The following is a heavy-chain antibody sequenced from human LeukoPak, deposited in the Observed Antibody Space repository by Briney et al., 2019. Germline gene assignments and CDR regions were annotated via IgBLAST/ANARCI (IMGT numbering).Heavy chain of an antibody. Sequence: GGSLRLSCAASGFTFSGYAMSWVRQAPGKGLEWVSAISGSGGNTYYADSVKGRFTISRDNSKNTLDLQMNSLRAEDTAVYYCAAWVVTFFDYWGQGTLVTVSS. D-gene: IGHD4-23*01. CDR3: AAWVVTFFDY. CDR1: GFTFSGYA. J-gene: IGHJ4*02. CDR2: ISGSGGNT. V-gene: IGHV3-23*01.